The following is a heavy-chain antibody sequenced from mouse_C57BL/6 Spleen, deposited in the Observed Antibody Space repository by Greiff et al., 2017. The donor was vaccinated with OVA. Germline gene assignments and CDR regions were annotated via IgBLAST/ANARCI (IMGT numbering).Heavy chain of an antibody. D-gene: IGHD1-1*01. J-gene: IGHJ1*03. V-gene: IGHV1-15*01. CDR3: TRSPTTVGGFDV. CDR1: GYTFTDYE. CDR2: IDPETGGT. Sequence: QVQLQQSGAELVRPGASVTLSCKASGYTFTDYEMHWVKQTPVHGLEWIGAIDPETGGTAYNQKFKGKAILTADKSSSTAYMELRSLTSEDSAVYYCTRSPTTVGGFDVWGTGTTVTVSS.